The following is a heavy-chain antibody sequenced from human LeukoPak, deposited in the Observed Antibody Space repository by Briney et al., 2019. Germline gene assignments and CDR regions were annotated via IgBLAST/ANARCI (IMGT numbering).Heavy chain of an antibody. D-gene: IGHD2-2*01. V-gene: IGHV1-69*13. Sequence: SVKVSCKASGGTFSSYAISWVRQAPGQGLEWMGGIIPIFGTANYAQKSQGRVTITADESTSTAYMELSSLRSEDTAVYYCARDRYCSSTSCPENWFDPWGQGTLVTVSS. CDR2: IIPIFGTA. CDR1: GGTFSSYA. J-gene: IGHJ5*02. CDR3: ARDRYCSSTSCPENWFDP.